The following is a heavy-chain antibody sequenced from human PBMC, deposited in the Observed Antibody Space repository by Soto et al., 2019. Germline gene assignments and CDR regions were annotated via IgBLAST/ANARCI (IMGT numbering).Heavy chain of an antibody. CDR1: GGSISSYY. CDR2: IYTSGST. J-gene: IGHJ6*02. Sequence: PSETLSLTCTVSGGSISSYYWSWIGQPAGKGLEWIGRIYTSGSTNYNPSLKSRVTMSVDTSKNQFSLKLSSVTAADTAVYYCAREAEGVLRFLEWLPYYYGMDVWGQGTTVTVSS. CDR3: AREAEGVLRFLEWLPYYYGMDV. V-gene: IGHV4-4*07. D-gene: IGHD3-3*01.